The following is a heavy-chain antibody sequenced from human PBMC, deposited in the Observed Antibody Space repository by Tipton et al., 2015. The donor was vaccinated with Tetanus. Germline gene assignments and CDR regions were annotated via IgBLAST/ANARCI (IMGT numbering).Heavy chain of an antibody. V-gene: IGHV4-31*03. J-gene: IGHJ5*02. D-gene: IGHD6-13*01. CDR3: ARDGGAAGTEHNWLGP. CDR1: GDSISRGGYS. CDR2: IYYSGST. Sequence: LRLSCTVSGDSISRGGYSWNWIRQHPEKGLEWIGNIYYSGSTYSSPSLKSRVSLSMDTSKNQFSLRLTSVTAADTAVYYCARDGGAAGTEHNWLGPWGQGTLVTVSS.